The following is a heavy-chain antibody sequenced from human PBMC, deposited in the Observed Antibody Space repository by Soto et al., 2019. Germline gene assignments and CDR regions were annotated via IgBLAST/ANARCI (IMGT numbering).Heavy chain of an antibody. V-gene: IGHV3-11*01. CDR2: ISSSGSTI. Sequence: GGSLRLSCAASGFTFSDYYMSWIRQAPGKGLEWVSYISSSGSTIYYADSVKGRFTISRDNAKNSLYLQMNSLRAEDTAVYYCARVPPEEWRWFGELYTTPPDYWGQGTLVTVSS. J-gene: IGHJ4*02. CDR3: ARVPPEEWRWFGELYTTPPDY. CDR1: GFTFSDYY. D-gene: IGHD3-10*01.